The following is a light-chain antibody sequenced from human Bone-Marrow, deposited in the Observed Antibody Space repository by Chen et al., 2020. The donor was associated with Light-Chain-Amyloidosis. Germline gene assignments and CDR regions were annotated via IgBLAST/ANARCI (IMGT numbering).Light chain of an antibody. CDR3: QSADSSGTYEVI. CDR1: DLPTKY. CDR2: RDT. V-gene: IGLV3-25*03. Sequence: SYELTQPPSVSLSPGQTSRITCSGDDLPTKYAYWYQQKPGQAPVLVIHRDTERPSGISERFSGSSSGTTATLTISGVQAEDEADYHCQSADSSGTYEVICGGGTKLTVL. J-gene: IGLJ2*01.